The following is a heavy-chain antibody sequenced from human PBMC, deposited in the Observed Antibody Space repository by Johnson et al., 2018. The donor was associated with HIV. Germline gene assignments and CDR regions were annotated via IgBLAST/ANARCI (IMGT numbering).Heavy chain of an antibody. J-gene: IGHJ3*02. V-gene: IGHV3-30*02. CDR2: IRYDGSNK. CDR1: AFTFSSYA. CDR3: AKDKDAFDI. Sequence: QVQLVESGGGVVQPGGSLRLSCAASAFTFSSYAIHWVRQAPGKGLEWVAFIRYDGSNKYYADSVKGRFIISRDNSKDTVSLQINSLRVEDTAVYYCAKDKDAFDIWGQGTMVTVSS.